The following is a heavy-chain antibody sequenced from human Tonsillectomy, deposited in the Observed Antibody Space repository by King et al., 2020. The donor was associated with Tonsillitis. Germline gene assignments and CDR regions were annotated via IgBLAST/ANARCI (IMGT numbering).Heavy chain of an antibody. CDR1: GYTFSGYY. D-gene: IGHD2-8*01. CDR3: ARDYCTNGVCSWFDP. CDR2: INPNSGGT. V-gene: IGHV1-2*02. Sequence: VQLVESGAEVKKPGASVKVSCKASGYTFSGYYMHWVRQAPGQGLEWMGWINPNSGGTNYAQKFQGRVTLTRDTSISTAYMGLSRLGCDDTAVYYCARDYCTNGVCSWFDPWGQGTLVTVSS. J-gene: IGHJ5*02.